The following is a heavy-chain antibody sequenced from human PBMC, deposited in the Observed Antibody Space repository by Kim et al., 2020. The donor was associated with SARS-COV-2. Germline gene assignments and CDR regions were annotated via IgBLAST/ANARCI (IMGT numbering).Heavy chain of an antibody. CDR1: GGSISSYY. CDR2: IYYSGST. J-gene: IGHJ4*01. CDR3: ARFQGCCGWRDLLYYFQY. D-gene: IGHD2-15*01. V-gene: IGHV4-59*01. Sequence: SETLSLTCTVSGGSISSYYCSWIRQPPGKGLEWLGYIYYSGSTDYNPSLKSRVTISVDTSKNQFSLNLSSVTAADTAVYYCARFQGCCGWRDLLYYFQY.